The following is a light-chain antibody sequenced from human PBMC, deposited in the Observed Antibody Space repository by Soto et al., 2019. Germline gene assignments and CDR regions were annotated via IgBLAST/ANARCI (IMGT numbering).Light chain of an antibody. Sequence: EVVLTQSPGTLSLSPGERATLSCRASQSVSSSYLAWYQHKPGQAPRLLSDGTSSRATGIPDRFSGSGSGTDFTLTISRLEPEDFAVYYCQQYGSSSWTFGQGTKVEIK. V-gene: IGKV3-20*01. CDR2: GTS. CDR3: QQYGSSSWT. CDR1: QSVSSSY. J-gene: IGKJ1*01.